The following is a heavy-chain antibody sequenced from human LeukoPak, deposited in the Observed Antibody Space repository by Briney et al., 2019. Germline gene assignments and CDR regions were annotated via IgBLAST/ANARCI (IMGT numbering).Heavy chain of an antibody. V-gene: IGHV3-11*06. D-gene: IGHD3-22*01. Sequence: GGSLRLSCAASGFTFSDYYMSWIRQAPGKGLEWVSYISSSSSYTNYADSVKGRFTISRDNAKNSLFLQMNSLRAEDTAVYYCARDLPTGYYISSGYYEYFLDYWGQGTLVTVSS. CDR2: ISSSSSYT. J-gene: IGHJ4*02. CDR3: ARDLPTGYYISSGYYEYFLDY. CDR1: GFTFSDYY.